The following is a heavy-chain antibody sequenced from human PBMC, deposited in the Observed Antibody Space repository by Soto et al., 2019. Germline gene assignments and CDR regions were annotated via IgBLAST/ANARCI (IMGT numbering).Heavy chain of an antibody. J-gene: IGHJ5*02. D-gene: IGHD6-19*01. V-gene: IGHV4-4*02. CDR1: GGSISSSNW. CDR2: IYHSGST. CDR3: ARDGTYPAVADSWFDP. Sequence: QVQLQESGPGLVKPSGTLSLTCAVSGGSISSSNWWSWVRQPPGKGLEWIGEIYHSGSTNYNPSLKSRVTIAVDKSKNQFSLKLSSVTAAHTAVYYWARDGTYPAVADSWFDPWGQGTLVTVSS.